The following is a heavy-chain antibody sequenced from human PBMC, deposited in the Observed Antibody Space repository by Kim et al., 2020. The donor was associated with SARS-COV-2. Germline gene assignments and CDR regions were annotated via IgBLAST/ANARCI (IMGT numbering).Heavy chain of an antibody. V-gene: IGHV3-43*02. CDR3: AKEREYYYGSGSSWGRYYYGMDV. CDR2: ISGDGGST. J-gene: IGHJ6*02. CDR1: GFTFDDYA. Sequence: GGSLRLSCAASGFTFDDYAMHWVRQAPGKGLEWVSLISGDGGSTYYADSVKGRFTISRDNSKNSLYLQMNSLRTEDTALYYCAKEREYYYGSGSSWGRYYYGMDVWGQGTTVTVSS. D-gene: IGHD3-10*01.